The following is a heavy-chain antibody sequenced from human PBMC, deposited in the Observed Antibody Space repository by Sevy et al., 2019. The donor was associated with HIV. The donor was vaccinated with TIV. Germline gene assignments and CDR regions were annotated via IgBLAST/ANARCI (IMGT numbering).Heavy chain of an antibody. J-gene: IGHJ4*02. CDR1: GFLFGSYE. CDR3: TRDLPPSATTVAHSDY. D-gene: IGHD4-17*01. CDR2: ISSSGTLI. Sequence: GGSLRLSCAASGFLFGSYEMNWVRQTPGKGLEWISFISSSGTLIYYGDSVRGRFTISRDNAKNSLYLQMNSLRAEDTGVYYCTRDLPPSATTVAHSDYWGQGTLVTVSS. V-gene: IGHV3-48*03.